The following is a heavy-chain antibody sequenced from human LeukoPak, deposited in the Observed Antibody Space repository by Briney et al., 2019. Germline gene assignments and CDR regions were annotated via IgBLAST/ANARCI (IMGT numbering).Heavy chain of an antibody. J-gene: IGHJ4*02. CDR1: GFTFSSSA. CDR2: ISYDGSNK. D-gene: IGHD6-19*01. Sequence: GGSLRLSCAASGFTFSSSAMSWVRQVPGKGLEWVAVISYDGSNKYYADSVKGRFTISRDNSKNTLYLQMNSLRAEDTAVYYCARGSSGWYFDYWGQGTLVTVSS. V-gene: IGHV3-30-3*01. CDR3: ARGSSGWYFDY.